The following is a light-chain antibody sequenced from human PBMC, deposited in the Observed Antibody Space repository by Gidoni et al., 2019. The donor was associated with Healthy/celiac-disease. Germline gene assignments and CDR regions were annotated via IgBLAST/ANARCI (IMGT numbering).Light chain of an antibody. V-gene: IGKV3-15*01. CDR1: PSVSSN. Sequence: EMVLTQSPATLSVSPGESATLSCRASPSVSSNLDWYQQKPVQAPTLLIYGASTRATGIPARFSGSGAGTEFTITISSLQSEDVAVYYCQQYNNWPPWTFGQGTKVEIK. J-gene: IGKJ1*01. CDR2: GAS. CDR3: QQYNNWPPWT.